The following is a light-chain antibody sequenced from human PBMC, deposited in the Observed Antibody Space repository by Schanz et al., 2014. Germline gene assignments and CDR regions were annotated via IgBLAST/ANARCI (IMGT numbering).Light chain of an antibody. CDR2: AAS. J-gene: IGKJ3*01. CDR3: QKYNSAPPFT. CDR1: EDVSSW. Sequence: DIQMTQSPSSVSASVGDRVTITCRASEDVSSWLAWYQQKPGEAPKLLISAASTLQSGVPSRFSGSGSGTDFTLTISSLQPEDVATYYCQKYNSAPPFTFGPGTRVDIK. V-gene: IGKV1-12*01.